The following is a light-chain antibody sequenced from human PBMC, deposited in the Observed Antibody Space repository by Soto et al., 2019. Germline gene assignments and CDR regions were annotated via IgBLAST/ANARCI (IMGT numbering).Light chain of an antibody. V-gene: IGKV3-15*01. CDR1: QSVSSN. CDR3: QQYNNWWT. J-gene: IGKJ1*01. Sequence: EIVLPQAPATLSVSTGERATLSCRASQSVSSNLAWYQQKPGQAPRLLIYGASTRATGIPARFSGSGSGTEFTLTISSLQSEDFAVYYCQQYNNWWTSGQGTKVDIK. CDR2: GAS.